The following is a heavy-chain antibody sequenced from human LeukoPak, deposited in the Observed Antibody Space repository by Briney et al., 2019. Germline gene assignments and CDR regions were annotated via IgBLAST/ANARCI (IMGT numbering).Heavy chain of an antibody. CDR1: GYTFTSYA. Sequence: ASVTVSCKASGYTFTSYAMNWVRQAPGQGLEWMGWINTNTGNPTYAQGFTGRFVFSLDTSVSTTYLQIGSLKAEGTAVYYCARDRLWFGESYFDYWGQGTLVTVSP. CDR3: ARDRLWFGESYFDY. CDR2: INTNTGNP. J-gene: IGHJ4*02. D-gene: IGHD3-10*01. V-gene: IGHV7-4-1*01.